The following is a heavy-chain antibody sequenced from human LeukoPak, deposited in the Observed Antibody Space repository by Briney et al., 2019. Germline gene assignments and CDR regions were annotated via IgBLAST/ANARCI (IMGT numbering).Heavy chain of an antibody. CDR1: GFTFSSYA. J-gene: IGHJ4*02. CDR2: ISGSGGST. D-gene: IGHD1-26*01. V-gene: IGHV3-23*01. Sequence: GGSLRLSCAASGFTFSSYAMSWVRQAPGKGLEWVSAISGSGGSTYYADSVKGRFTISRDNSENTLCLQMSSLRAEDTAVYYCVITWDRGSYIPFDYWGQGTLVTVSS. CDR3: VITWDRGSYIPFDY.